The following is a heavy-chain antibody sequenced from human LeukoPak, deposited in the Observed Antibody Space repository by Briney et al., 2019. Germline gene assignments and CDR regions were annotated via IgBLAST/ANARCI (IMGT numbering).Heavy chain of an antibody. J-gene: IGHJ6*02. Sequence: SETLSLTCTVSGGSISSYYWSWIRQPPGKGLEWIGYIYYSGSTHYNPSLKSRVTISVDTSKNQFSLKLSSVTAADTAVYYCARLPGIAVAGSRYYYYGMDVWGQGTTVTVSS. D-gene: IGHD6-19*01. CDR1: GGSISSYY. CDR2: IYYSGST. V-gene: IGHV4-59*08. CDR3: ARLPGIAVAGSRYYYYGMDV.